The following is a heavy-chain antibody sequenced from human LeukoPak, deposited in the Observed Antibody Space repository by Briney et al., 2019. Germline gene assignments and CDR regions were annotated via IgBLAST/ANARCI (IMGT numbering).Heavy chain of an antibody. CDR1: GFTFSGYP. Sequence: GGSLRLSCAASGFTFSGYPIHWVRQAPGKGLEWVAVISYDGSNKYCADSVKGRFTISRDNSKNTLYLQMNSLRAEDTAVYYCATDFKRVVGTTGYALDVWGQGTTVTVS. CDR2: ISYDGSNK. D-gene: IGHD1-26*01. J-gene: IGHJ6*02. CDR3: ATDFKRVVGTTGYALDV. V-gene: IGHV3-30-3*01.